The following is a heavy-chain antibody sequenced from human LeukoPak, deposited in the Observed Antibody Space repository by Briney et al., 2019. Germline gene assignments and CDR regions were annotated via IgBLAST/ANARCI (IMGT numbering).Heavy chain of an antibody. J-gene: IGHJ4*02. CDR2: ISGSGGST. V-gene: IGHV3-23*01. D-gene: IGHD1-1*01. Sequence: PGGSLRLSCAASGFTFSSYAMSWVRQAPGKGLEWVSAISGSGGSTYYADSVKGRFTISRDNSKNTLYLQMNSLRAEDTAVYYCAKVCPRGFSRQNKKYYFDYWGQGTLVTVSS. CDR3: AKVCPRGFSRQNKKYYFDY. CDR1: GFTFSSYA.